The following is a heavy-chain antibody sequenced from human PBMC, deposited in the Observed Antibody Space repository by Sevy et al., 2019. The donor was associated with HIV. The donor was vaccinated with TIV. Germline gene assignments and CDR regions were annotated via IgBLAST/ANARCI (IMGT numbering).Heavy chain of an antibody. Sequence: ASVKVSCKVSGYTLTEFSTHWVRQAPGKGLEWMGRFDPENGETIYTQKFQGRVTLTEDTSTDIAYMELRSLKSEDTAVYYCATTREYYQDNSGYLDFWGLGTLVTVSS. CDR1: GYTLTEFS. J-gene: IGHJ4*02. CDR2: FDPENGET. D-gene: IGHD3-22*01. V-gene: IGHV1-24*01. CDR3: ATTREYYQDNSGYLDF.